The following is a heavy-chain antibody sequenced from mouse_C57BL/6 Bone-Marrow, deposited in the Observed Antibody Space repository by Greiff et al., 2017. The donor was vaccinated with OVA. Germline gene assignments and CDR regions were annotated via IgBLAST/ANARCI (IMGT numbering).Heavy chain of an antibody. J-gene: IGHJ3*01. D-gene: IGHD4-1*02. CDR3: ARHAIQLVRFDD. Sequence: QVQLQQPGAELVKPGASVKLSCKASGYTFTSYWMQWVKQRPGQGLEWIGEIDPSDSYTNYNQKFKGKATLTVDTSSSTAYMQLSSLTSEDSAVYYCARHAIQLVRFDDWGQGTLVTVSA. CDR2: IDPSDSYT. V-gene: IGHV1-50*01. CDR1: GYTFTSYW.